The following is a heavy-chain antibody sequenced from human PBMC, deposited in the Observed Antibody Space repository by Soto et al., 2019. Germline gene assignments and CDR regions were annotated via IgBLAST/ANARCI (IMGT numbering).Heavy chain of an antibody. CDR1: GGSISSSSYY. D-gene: IGHD2-2*01. J-gene: IGHJ5*02. Sequence: SETLSLTCTVSGGSISSSSYYWGWIRQPPGKGLEWIGSIYYSGSTYYNPSLKSRVTISVDTSKNQFSLKLSSVTAADTAVYYCARQVFLFVEGCSSTSCHLTLNWFDPWGQGTLVTVSS. CDR2: IYYSGST. CDR3: ARQVFLFVEGCSSTSCHLTLNWFDP. V-gene: IGHV4-39*01.